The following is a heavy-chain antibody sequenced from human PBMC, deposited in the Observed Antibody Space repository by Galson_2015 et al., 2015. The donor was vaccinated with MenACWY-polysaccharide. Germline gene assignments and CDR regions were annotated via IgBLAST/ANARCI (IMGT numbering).Heavy chain of an antibody. Sequence: SLRLSCAVAGFIFSDYAIHWVRQAPGKGLEWLAVISYDGSNKYYLESVKGRFTISRDNSKDMVYLHMNSLRGEDTAVYFCAKDRPLRGLRVFYSGMDVWGRGTTVIVSS. CDR1: GFIFSDYA. V-gene: IGHV3-30*18. D-gene: IGHD3-10*01. CDR3: AKDRPLRGLRVFYSGMDV. CDR2: ISYDGSNK. J-gene: IGHJ6*02.